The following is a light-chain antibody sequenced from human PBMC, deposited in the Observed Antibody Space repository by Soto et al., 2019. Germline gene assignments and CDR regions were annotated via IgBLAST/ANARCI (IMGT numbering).Light chain of an antibody. CDR3: QQRSNWPRYT. CDR2: DAS. CDR1: QSISNY. V-gene: IGKV3-11*01. Sequence: EIVLTQSPATLSLSPGERATLSCRASQSISNYLAWYQQKPGQAPRLLIYDASNRATGIPARFRGSGSETDFTLTISSLEPEDFAVYYCQQRSNWPRYTFGQGTKLEIK. J-gene: IGKJ2*01.